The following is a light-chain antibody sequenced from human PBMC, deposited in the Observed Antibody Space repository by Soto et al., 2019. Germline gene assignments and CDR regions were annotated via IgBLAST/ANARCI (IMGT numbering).Light chain of an antibody. CDR3: QQYGSSRWT. J-gene: IGKJ1*01. CDR2: GAS. CDR1: QSVSSNY. Sequence: EIVLTLSPGTLSLSLGARSTLSCRASQSVSSNYLAWYQQKPGQAPRLLIYGASSRATGIPDRFSGSGSGTDFTLTSSRLEPEDFAVYYCQQYGSSRWTFGQGTKVDIK. V-gene: IGKV3-20*01.